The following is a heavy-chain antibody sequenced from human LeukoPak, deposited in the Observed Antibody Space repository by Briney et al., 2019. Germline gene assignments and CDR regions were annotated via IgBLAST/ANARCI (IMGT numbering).Heavy chain of an antibody. D-gene: IGHD6-19*01. V-gene: IGHV3-23*01. CDR3: AKDRTQGSGWYLIFDY. Sequence: GGSLRLSCAASGFTFSNAWMSWVRQAPGKGLEWVATISGNSITTYYADSLKGRFTTSRDASKNTLYLQMNSLRVEDTAVYFCAKDRTQGSGWYLIFDYWSQGTLVTVSS. CDR2: ISGNSITT. CDR1: GFTFSNAW. J-gene: IGHJ4*02.